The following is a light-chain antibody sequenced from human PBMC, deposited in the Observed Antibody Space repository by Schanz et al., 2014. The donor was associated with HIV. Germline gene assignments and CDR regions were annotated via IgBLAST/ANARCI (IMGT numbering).Light chain of an antibody. CDR2: GAS. CDR1: QSISSH. V-gene: IGKV3-20*01. CDR3: QHYGSSRWT. Sequence: EIVLTQSPATLSLSPGERATLSCWASQSISSHLGWYQQKPGQAPRLLIYGASSRATGIPDRFSGSGSGTDFILTISRLEPEDFAVYYCQHYGSSRWTFGPGTKVESK. J-gene: IGKJ1*01.